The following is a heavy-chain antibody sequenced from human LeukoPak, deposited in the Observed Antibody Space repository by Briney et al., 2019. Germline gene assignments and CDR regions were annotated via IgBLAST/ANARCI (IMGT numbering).Heavy chain of an antibody. Sequence: GASMKVSCKASGYTFTNYGITWVRQAPGQGLEWMGWISPYNGNTNYAQKFQGRVTMTTDTSTRTAYMELRNLRSDDTALYYCATEGGWQPTDYGDHVYWGQGTLVTVSS. D-gene: IGHD4-17*01. J-gene: IGHJ4*02. CDR1: GYTFTNYG. V-gene: IGHV1-18*01. CDR2: ISPYNGNT. CDR3: ATEGGWQPTDYGDHVY.